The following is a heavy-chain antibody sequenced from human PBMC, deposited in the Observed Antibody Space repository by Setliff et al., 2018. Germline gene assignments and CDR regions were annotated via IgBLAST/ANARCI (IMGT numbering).Heavy chain of an antibody. CDR3: AREQWLDPPGYYYMDV. D-gene: IGHD6-19*01. V-gene: IGHV4-59*12. Sequence: PSETLSLTCTVYGGSFTGYYWNLIRQPPGKGLQWIGYICYSGNTNYNPSLKSRVTIPVDTSKNQFSLKLNSVTAADMAVYYCAREQWLDPPGYYYMDVWAKGTTVTVSS. J-gene: IGHJ6*03. CDR1: GGSFTGYY. CDR2: ICYSGNT.